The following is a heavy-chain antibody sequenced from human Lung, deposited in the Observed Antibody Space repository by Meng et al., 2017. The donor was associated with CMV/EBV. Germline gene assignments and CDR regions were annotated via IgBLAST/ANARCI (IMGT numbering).Heavy chain of an antibody. CDR2: ISSSGSTI. J-gene: IGHJ2*01. D-gene: IGHD2-2*01. Sequence: SXKISXAASGFTFSSYEMNWVRQAPGKGLEWVSYISSSGSTIYYADSVKGRFTISRDNAKSSLYLQMNSLRAEDTAVYYCARDSPLFVPAAHWYFDLWGRGXLVTVSS. CDR3: ARDSPLFVPAAHWYFDL. CDR1: GFTFSSYE. V-gene: IGHV3-48*03.